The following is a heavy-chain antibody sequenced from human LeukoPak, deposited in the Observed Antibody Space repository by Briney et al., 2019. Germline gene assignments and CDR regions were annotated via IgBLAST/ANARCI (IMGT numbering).Heavy chain of an antibody. CDR2: IYTSGTT. CDR1: GNSFGNYY. V-gene: IGHV4-4*07. D-gene: IGHD4-17*01. CDR3: TRDTGTTGEVKFDP. J-gene: IGHJ5*02. Sequence: PSETLSLTCTVSGNSFGNYYWSWIRQPAGKGLEWIGRIYTSGTTTYNPSLKSRVTMSVDTSKNQFSLRLSSVTAADTAVYFCTRDTGTTGEVKFDPWGQGTLVTVSS.